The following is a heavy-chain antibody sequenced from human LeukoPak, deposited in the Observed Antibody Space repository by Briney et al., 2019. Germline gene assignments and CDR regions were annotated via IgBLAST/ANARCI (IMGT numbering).Heavy chain of an antibody. J-gene: IGHJ4*02. D-gene: IGHD5-18*01. CDR1: GYTFTSYA. Sequence: ASVKVSCKASGYTFTSYAMNWVRQAPGQRLEWMGWINAGNGNTKYSQKFQGRVTITRDTSASTAYMELSSLRSEDTAVYYCAREDLDTAMATGAFDYWGQGTLVTVSS. V-gene: IGHV1-3*01. CDR3: AREDLDTAMATGAFDY. CDR2: INAGNGNT.